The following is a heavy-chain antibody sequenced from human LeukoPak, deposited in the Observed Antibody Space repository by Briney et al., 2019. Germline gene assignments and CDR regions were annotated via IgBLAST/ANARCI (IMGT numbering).Heavy chain of an antibody. CDR3: AREYGGNSGLYYFDY. CDR1: GGSISSSSYY. J-gene: IGHJ4*02. D-gene: IGHD4-23*01. V-gene: IGHV4-39*02. Sequence: SETLSLTCTVSGGSISSSSYYWGWIRQPPGKGLEWIGSIYYSGSTYYNPSLKSRVTISVDTSKNQFSLKLSSVTAADTAVYYCAREYGGNSGLYYFDYWGQGTLVTVSS. CDR2: IYYSGST.